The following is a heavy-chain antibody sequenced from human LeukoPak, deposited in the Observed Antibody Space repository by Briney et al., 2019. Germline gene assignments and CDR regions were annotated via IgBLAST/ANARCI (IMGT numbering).Heavy chain of an antibody. D-gene: IGHD3-10*01. V-gene: IGHV4-4*07. J-gene: IGHJ4*02. Sequence: SETLSLTCTVSGGSISSYYWSWIRQPAGKGLEWIGRIYTSGSTNYNPSLKSRVTMSVDTSKNQFSLKLSSVTAADTAVYYCARESRRELAGNLLWFGELSTAHFDYWGQGTLVTVSS. CDR3: ARESRRELAGNLLWFGELSTAHFDY. CDR1: GGSISSYY. CDR2: IYTSGST.